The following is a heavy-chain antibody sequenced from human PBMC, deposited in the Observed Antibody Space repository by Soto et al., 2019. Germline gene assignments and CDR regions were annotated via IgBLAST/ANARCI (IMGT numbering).Heavy chain of an antibody. J-gene: IGHJ4*02. Sequence: QPGGSLRLSCAASGFTFSSYGMHWVRQAPGKGLEWVAVIWYDGSNKYYADSVKGRFTISRDNSKNTLYLQMNSLRAEDTAVYYCAREEQRRDSSGYYTEPFFLFDYWGQGTLVTVSS. CDR3: AREEQRRDSSGYYTEPFFLFDY. CDR1: GFTFSSYG. CDR2: IWYDGSNK. D-gene: IGHD3-22*01. V-gene: IGHV3-33*01.